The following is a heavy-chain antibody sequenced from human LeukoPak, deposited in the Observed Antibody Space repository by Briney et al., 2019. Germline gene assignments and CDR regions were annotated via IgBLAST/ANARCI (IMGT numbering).Heavy chain of an antibody. CDR1: GGSISSYY. D-gene: IGHD3-3*01. V-gene: IGHV4-59*01. Sequence: PSETLSLTCTVSGGSISSYYWSWIRQPPGKGLEWIGYIYYSGCTNYNPSLKSRVTISVDTSKNQFSLKLSSVTAADTAVYYCARVITIFGVVIGYFDYWGQGTLVTVSS. J-gene: IGHJ4*02. CDR2: IYYSGCT. CDR3: ARVITIFGVVIGYFDY.